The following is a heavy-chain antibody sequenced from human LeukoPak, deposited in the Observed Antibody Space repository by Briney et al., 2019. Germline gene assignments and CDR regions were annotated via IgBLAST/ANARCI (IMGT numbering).Heavy chain of an antibody. Sequence: GGSLRLSCAASGFTFSSFRMNWVRQAPGKGLEWVSVIYSGGSTYYADSVKGRFTISRDNSKNTLYLQMNSLRAEDTAVYYCARDQSIRAYYFYYGMDVWGQGTTVTVSS. CDR3: ARDQSIRAYYFYYGMDV. D-gene: IGHD2-21*01. CDR1: GFTFSSFR. CDR2: IYSGGST. V-gene: IGHV3-53*01. J-gene: IGHJ6*02.